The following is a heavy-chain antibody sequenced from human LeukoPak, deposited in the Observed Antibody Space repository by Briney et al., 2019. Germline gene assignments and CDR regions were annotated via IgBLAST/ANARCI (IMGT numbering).Heavy chain of an antibody. CDR1: GGSISSYY. CDR2: IYYTGGT. CDR3: ARWSLAGATLED. D-gene: IGHD1-26*01. J-gene: IGHJ4*02. Sequence: PSETLSLTCTVSGGSISSYYWSWIRQPPGEGLEWIGYIYYTGGTNHYPSLKSRVTISVDTTKHQFSLKLTSVTAADTSVYYCARWSLAGATLEDWGQGILVTASS. V-gene: IGHV4-59*01.